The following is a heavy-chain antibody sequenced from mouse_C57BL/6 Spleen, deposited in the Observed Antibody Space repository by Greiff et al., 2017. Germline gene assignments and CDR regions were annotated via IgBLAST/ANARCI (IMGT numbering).Heavy chain of an antibody. CDR1: GYTFTDYY. J-gene: IGHJ4*01. CDR3: ARRVMDY. Sequence: VQLQQSGPELVKPGASVKISCKASGYTFTDYYMNWVKQSPGTSLEWIGDINPNNGGTSYNQKFKGKATLTVDKSSSTAYMELRSLTAEDSAVYYCARRVMDYWGQGTSVTVSS. CDR2: INPNNGGT. V-gene: IGHV1-26*01.